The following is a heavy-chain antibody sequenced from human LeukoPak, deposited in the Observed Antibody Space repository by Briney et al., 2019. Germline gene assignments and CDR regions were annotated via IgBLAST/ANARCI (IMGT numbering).Heavy chain of an antibody. D-gene: IGHD6-6*01. CDR2: INPRGTST. V-gene: IGHV1-46*01. J-gene: IGHJ4*02. CDR3: ARVDSTSPHELDY. CDR1: GYSFTSHY. Sequence: GASVKVSCKASGYSFTSHYMHWVRQAPGQGLEWMGLINPRGTSTIYAEKFQGRIIMTRDMSTTTDYMELSSLRSEDTAVYYCARVDSTSPHELDYWGQGTLVTVSS.